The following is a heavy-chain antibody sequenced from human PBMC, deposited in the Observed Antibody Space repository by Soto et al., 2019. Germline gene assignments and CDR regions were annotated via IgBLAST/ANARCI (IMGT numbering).Heavy chain of an antibody. V-gene: IGHV4-59*01. D-gene: IGHD5-12*01. J-gene: IGHJ4*02. CDR1: GGSISNSY. CDR3: ARGQWLQLPND. Sequence: QVQLQESGPGLVKPSETLSLTCTVSGGSISNSYWSWIRQPPGKGLEWIGSIYYSGSTNYNPSLMSRVTISFDTSKNQFSLKLNSVTAADTAVYYCARGQWLQLPNDWGQGTLVTVSS. CDR2: IYYSGST.